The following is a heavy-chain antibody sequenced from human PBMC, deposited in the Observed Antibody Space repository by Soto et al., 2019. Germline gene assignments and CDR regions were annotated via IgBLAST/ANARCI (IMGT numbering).Heavy chain of an antibody. CDR3: AKSHTTSGWYVTTDY. Sequence: PWGSLRLSCSASVFTFGDYAMQWVRQAPGKGLEWVSAISWNSGSIDYADSVKGRFTISRDNAKNSLYLQMNSLRAEDTALYYCAKSHTTSGWYVTTDYWGQGTRVTVSS. CDR1: VFTFGDYA. D-gene: IGHD6-19*01. J-gene: IGHJ4*02. CDR2: ISWNSGSI. V-gene: IGHV3-9*01.